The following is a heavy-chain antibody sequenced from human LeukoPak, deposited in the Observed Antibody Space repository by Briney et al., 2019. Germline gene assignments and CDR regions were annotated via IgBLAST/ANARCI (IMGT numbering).Heavy chain of an antibody. CDR1: GGSISSDY. CDR3: ASGLRGPRNWNEAPGDAFDI. Sequence: SETLSLTCTVSGGSISSDYWSWIRQPAGKGLEWIGRIYTSGSTNYNPSLKSRVTMSVDTSKNQFSLKLSSVTAADRAVYYCASGLRGPRNWNEAPGDAFDIWGQGTMVTVSS. D-gene: IGHD1-1*01. V-gene: IGHV4-4*07. CDR2: IYTSGST. J-gene: IGHJ3*02.